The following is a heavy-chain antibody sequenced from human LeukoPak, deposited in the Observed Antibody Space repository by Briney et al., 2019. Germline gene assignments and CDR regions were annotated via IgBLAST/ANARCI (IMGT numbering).Heavy chain of an antibody. Sequence: SETLSLTCAVSGGSISSGGYSWSWIRQPPGKGLEWIAYISYNGSTYYNPSLKSRATISGDTSKNQFSLKLSSVTAADTAVYYCATTMGYSSGWRAFDIWGQGTMVTVSS. CDR1: GGSISSGGYS. CDR2: ISYNGST. D-gene: IGHD6-19*01. CDR3: ATTMGYSSGWRAFDI. V-gene: IGHV4-30-4*07. J-gene: IGHJ3*02.